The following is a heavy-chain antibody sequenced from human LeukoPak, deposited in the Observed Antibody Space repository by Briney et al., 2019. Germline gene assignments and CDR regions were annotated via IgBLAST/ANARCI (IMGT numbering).Heavy chain of an antibody. CDR1: GFTFSSFA. CDR3: ARDYASDY. Sequence: PGGSLRLSCSASGFTFSSFAMHWVRQAPGKGLEYVSAISVTGVSTYFADSVKGRFTISRDNAKNSLYLQMSSLRAEDTAVYYCARDYASDYWGQGTLVTVSS. D-gene: IGHD3-10*01. V-gene: IGHV3-64*04. J-gene: IGHJ4*02. CDR2: ISVTGVST.